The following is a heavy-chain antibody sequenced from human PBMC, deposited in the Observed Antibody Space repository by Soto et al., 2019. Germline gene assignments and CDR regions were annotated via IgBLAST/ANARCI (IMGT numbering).Heavy chain of an antibody. CDR1: GGTFSSYA. V-gene: IGHV1-69*13. Sequence: SVKVSCKASGGTFSSYAISWVRQAPGQGLEWMGGIIPIFGTANYAQKFQGRVTITADESTSTAYMELSSLRSEDTAVYYCARAYCGGDCSPFGSFFDYWGQGNLVTVSS. J-gene: IGHJ4*02. D-gene: IGHD2-21*02. CDR3: ARAYCGGDCSPFGSFFDY. CDR2: IIPIFGTA.